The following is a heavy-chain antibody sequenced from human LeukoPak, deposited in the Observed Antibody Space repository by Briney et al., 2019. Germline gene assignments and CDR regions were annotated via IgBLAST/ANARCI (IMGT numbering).Heavy chain of an antibody. CDR1: GYTFTGYY. CDR2: IIPIFGTA. D-gene: IGHD6-13*01. V-gene: IGHV1-69*13. Sequence: GASVKVSCKTSGYTFTGYYLHWVRQAPGQGLEWMGGIIPIFGTANYAQKFQGRVTITADESTSTAYMELSSLRSEDTAVYYCARSLIAAAGTSELVDPWGQGTLVTVSS. J-gene: IGHJ5*02. CDR3: ARSLIAAAGTSELVDP.